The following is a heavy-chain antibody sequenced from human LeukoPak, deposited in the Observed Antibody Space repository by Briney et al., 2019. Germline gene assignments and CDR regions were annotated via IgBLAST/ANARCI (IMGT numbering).Heavy chain of an antibody. J-gene: IGHJ3*02. V-gene: IGHV4-38-2*01. Sequence: SETLSLTCAVSGYSISSGYYWGWIRQPPGKGLEWIGSIYHSGSTYYNPSLKSRVTISVDTSKNQFSLKLSSMTAADTAVYYCARQDYYDSSVIDAFDIWGQGTMVTVSS. CDR3: ARQDYYDSSVIDAFDI. CDR1: GYSISSGYY. CDR2: IYHSGST. D-gene: IGHD3-22*01.